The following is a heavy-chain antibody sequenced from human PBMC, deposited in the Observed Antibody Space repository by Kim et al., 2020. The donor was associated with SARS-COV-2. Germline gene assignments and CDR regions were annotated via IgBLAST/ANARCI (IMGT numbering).Heavy chain of an antibody. Sequence: SETLSLTCTVSGGSISSYYWSWIRQPPGKGLEWIGYIYYSGSTNYNPSLKSRVTISVDTSKNQFSLKLSSVTASDTAVYYCARTVGGSGSYFHYYYGMDALGQGTTVTVSS. J-gene: IGHJ6*02. D-gene: IGHD3-10*01. CDR1: GGSISSYY. CDR3: ARTVGGSGSYFHYYYGMDA. V-gene: IGHV4-59*08. CDR2: IYYSGST.